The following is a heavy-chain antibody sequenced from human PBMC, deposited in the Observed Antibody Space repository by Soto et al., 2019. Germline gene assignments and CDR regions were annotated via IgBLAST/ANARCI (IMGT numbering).Heavy chain of an antibody. D-gene: IGHD2-21*02. CDR2: IYPGDSDT. Sequence: GESLKISCKGSGYSFTSYWIGWVRQMPGKGLEWMGIIYPGDSDTRYSPSIQGQVTISADKSISTAYLQWSSLKASDTAMYYCARAVVVTAIPGAPWFDPWGQGTLVTVSS. CDR1: GYSFTSYW. CDR3: ARAVVVTAIPGAPWFDP. J-gene: IGHJ5*02. V-gene: IGHV5-51*01.